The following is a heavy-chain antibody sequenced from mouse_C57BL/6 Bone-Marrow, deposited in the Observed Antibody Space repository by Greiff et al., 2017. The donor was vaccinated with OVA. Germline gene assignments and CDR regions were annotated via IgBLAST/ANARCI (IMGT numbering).Heavy chain of an antibody. CDR3: ARDGYYGAMDY. J-gene: IGHJ4*01. CDR2: ISGGGGNT. D-gene: IGHD2-3*01. CDR1: GFTFSSYT. Sequence: EVQGVESGGGLVKPGGSLKLSCAASGFTFSSYTMSWVRQTPEKRLEWVATISGGGGNTYYPDSVTGRFTISRDNAKNTLYLQMSSLRSEDTALYYCARDGYYGAMDYWGQGTSVTVSS. V-gene: IGHV5-9*01.